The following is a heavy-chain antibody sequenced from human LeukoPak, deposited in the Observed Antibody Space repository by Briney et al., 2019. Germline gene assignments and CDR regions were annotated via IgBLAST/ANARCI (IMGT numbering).Heavy chain of an antibody. Sequence: GASVKVSCKASGYTFNSYYMHWVRQAPGQGLEWMGIINPSGDFTSYAQKFQGRVTMTKDTSTSTVHMELSSLRSGDTAVFYCARGARQFGIAAAGRNWFDPWGQGTLVTVSS. CDR3: ARGARQFGIAAAGRNWFDP. V-gene: IGHV1-46*02. CDR2: INPSGDFT. J-gene: IGHJ5*02. CDR1: GYTFNSYY. D-gene: IGHD6-13*01.